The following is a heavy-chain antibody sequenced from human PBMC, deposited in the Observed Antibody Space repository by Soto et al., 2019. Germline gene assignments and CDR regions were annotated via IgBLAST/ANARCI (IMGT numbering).Heavy chain of an antibody. J-gene: IGHJ4*02. CDR1: GFSLSTSGVG. Sequence: SGPTLVNPTQTLTLTCTLSGFSLSTSGVGVGWIRQPPGKALEWLALIYWDDDKRYSPSLKSRRTITKDTSKKQVVLTMTNMYPVDTATYYCAHHLGYDSSGYYRYYFDYWGQGTLVTVSS. V-gene: IGHV2-5*02. D-gene: IGHD3-22*01. CDR3: AHHLGYDSSGYYRYYFDY. CDR2: IYWDDDK.